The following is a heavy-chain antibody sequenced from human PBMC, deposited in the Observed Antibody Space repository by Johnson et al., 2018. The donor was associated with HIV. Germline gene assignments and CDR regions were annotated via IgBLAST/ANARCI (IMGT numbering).Heavy chain of an antibody. V-gene: IGHV3-7*05. Sequence: VQLVESGGGLVQPGRSLRLSCAASGFTFSSYWMSWVRQAPGKGLEWVANIKQDGSEKYYVDSVKGRFTISRDNAKNSLYLQMNSLRAEDTAVYYCARDDDVKAFDIWGQGTMVTVSS. D-gene: IGHD1-1*01. CDR1: GFTFSSYW. CDR2: IKQDGSEK. J-gene: IGHJ3*02. CDR3: ARDDDVKAFDI.